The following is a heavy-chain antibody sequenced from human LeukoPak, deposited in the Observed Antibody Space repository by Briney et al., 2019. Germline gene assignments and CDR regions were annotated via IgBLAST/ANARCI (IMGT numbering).Heavy chain of an antibody. CDR2: FDPEDGET. CDR3: ARDSKWFINDYYYGMDV. J-gene: IGHJ6*02. Sequence: ASVTVSCKVSGYTPTELSMHWVRQAPGKGLEWMGGFDPEDGETIYAQKLQGRVTMTTDTSTSTAYMELRSLRSDDTAVYYCARDSKWFINDYYYGMDVWGQGTTVTVSS. CDR1: GYTPTELS. V-gene: IGHV1-24*01. D-gene: IGHD3-22*01.